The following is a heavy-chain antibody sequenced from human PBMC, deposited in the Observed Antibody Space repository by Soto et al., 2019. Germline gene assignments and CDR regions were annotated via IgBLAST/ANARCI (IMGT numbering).Heavy chain of an antibody. CDR2: IGSRGDST. D-gene: IGHD6-19*01. Sequence: EVQLLESGGGLVQPGGSLRLSCAASGFTFSSFAMSWVRQAPGKGLEWVSAIGSRGDSTYYADCVKGRFTISRDNSKNTLYLQMNSLRSEDTAVYYCTKDLIYGYNSGRPFDSWGQGTLVTVSS. V-gene: IGHV3-23*01. CDR1: GFTFSSFA. CDR3: TKDLIYGYNSGRPFDS. J-gene: IGHJ4*02.